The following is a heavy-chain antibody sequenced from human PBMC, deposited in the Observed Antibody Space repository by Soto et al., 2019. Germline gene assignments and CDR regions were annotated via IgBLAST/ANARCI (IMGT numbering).Heavy chain of an antibody. CDR3: ARDRPDSGSVSAFDY. CDR2: IIPIFGTA. D-gene: IGHD1-26*01. CDR1: GGTFSSYA. J-gene: IGHJ4*02. V-gene: IGHV1-69*13. Sequence: ASVKVSCKASGGTFSSYAISWVRQAPGRGLEWMGGIIPIFGTANYAQKFQGRVTITADESTSTAYMELSSLRSEDTAVYYCARDRPDSGSVSAFDYWGQGTLVTVSS.